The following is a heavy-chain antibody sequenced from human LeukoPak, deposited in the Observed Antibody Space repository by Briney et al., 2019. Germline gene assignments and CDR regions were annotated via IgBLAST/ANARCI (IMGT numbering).Heavy chain of an antibody. J-gene: IGHJ4*02. CDR3: ARNDYGDYFY. CDR2: IIPIFGTA. V-gene: IGHV1-69*06. CDR1: GGTFSSYA. D-gene: IGHD4-17*01. Sequence: ASVKVSCKASGGTFSSYAISWVRQAPGQGLEWMGGIIPIFGTANYAQKFQGRDTITADKSTSTAYMELSSLRSEDTAVYYCARNDYGDYFYWGQGTLVTVSS.